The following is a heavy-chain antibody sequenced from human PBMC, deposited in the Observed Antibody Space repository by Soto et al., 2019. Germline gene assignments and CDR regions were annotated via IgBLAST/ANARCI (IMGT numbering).Heavy chain of an antibody. J-gene: IGHJ4*02. CDR1: GFTFSRYW. CDR3: ARLPVDTITSLDY. Sequence: EVQLVESGGDLVQPGGFLRLSCATSGFTFSRYWRHWVGKVPGKGLVWVSRINSDGSSISYSDSVKGRFTISRDNAKNTLYLQMNSLRVEDTAVYYCARLPVDTITSLDYWGQGTLVTVSS. D-gene: IGHD3-3*01. CDR2: INSDGSSI. V-gene: IGHV3-74*01.